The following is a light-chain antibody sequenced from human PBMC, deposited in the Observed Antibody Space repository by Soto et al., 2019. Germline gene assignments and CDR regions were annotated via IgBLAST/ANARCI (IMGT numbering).Light chain of an antibody. Sequence: EIVLTQSAGTLSFSPGEGATLSCRASQSVSSSYLAWYQQKRGQAPRLLIYAASSRATGVPDRFSGSGSGTDFTLTIRRLEPEDFAVYYCQQYDSTVWTFGQGTKVDIK. J-gene: IGKJ1*01. CDR2: AAS. CDR3: QQYDSTVWT. CDR1: QSVSSSY. V-gene: IGKV3-20*01.